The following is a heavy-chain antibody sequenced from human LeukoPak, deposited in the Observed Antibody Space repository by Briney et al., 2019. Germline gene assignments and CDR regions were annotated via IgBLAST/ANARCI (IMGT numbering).Heavy chain of an antibody. V-gene: IGHV3-23*01. D-gene: IGHD3-22*01. CDR3: AKESGDDSSGYYEVFDY. J-gene: IGHJ4*02. CDR1: GFTFTSYV. Sequence: PGGSLRLSCTASGFTFTSYVMSWVRQAPGKGLEWVSVISGTGGSTNHADSVKGRFTISRDNSKNTLYLQMNSLRAEDTAVYYCAKESGDDSSGYYEVFDYWGQGTLVTVSS. CDR2: ISGTGGST.